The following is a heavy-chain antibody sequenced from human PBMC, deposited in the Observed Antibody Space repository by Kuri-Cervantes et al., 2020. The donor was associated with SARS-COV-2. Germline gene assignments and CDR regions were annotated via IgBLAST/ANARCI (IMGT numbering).Heavy chain of an antibody. CDR3: ARTGPHYYDSSGYLRSAEYFQH. J-gene: IGHJ1*01. V-gene: IGHV2-26*01. Sequence: SGPTLVKPAQTLTLTCTFSGFSLSTSGMCVSWIRQPPGKALEWLAHIFSNDEKSYSTSLKSRLTISKDTSKSQVVLTMTNMDPVDTATYYCARTGPHYYDSSGYLRSAEYFQHWGQGTLVTVSS. CDR2: IFSNDEK. CDR1: GFSLSTSGMC. D-gene: IGHD3-22*01.